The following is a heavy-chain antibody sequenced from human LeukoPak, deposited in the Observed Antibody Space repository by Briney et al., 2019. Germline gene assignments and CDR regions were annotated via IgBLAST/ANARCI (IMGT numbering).Heavy chain of an antibody. V-gene: IGHV3-53*01. CDR2: MYSGGTT. CDR3: ARRYCSGGTCYFFDY. Sequence: GGSLRLSCAASGFTVSSSYMSWVRQAPGKGLEWLAVMYSGGTTYYADSVKGRFTISRDNSKNTLYLQMNSLRAEDTAVYYCARRYCSGGTCYFFDYWGQGTLVTVSS. J-gene: IGHJ4*02. D-gene: IGHD2-15*01. CDR1: GFTVSSSY.